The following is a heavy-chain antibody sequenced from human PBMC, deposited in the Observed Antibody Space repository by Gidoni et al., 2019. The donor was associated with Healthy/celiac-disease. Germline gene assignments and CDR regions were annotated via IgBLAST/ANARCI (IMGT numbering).Heavy chain of an antibody. CDR2: IYYSGST. D-gene: IGHD4-17*01. Sequence: QSLTCTVSGGSISSGDYYWSWIRQPPGKGLEWIGYIYYSGSTYYNPSLKSRVTISVDTSKNQFSLKLSSVTVADTAVYYWAREHNDYCDSVFDYWGQGTLVTVSS. CDR1: GGSISSGDYY. CDR3: AREHNDYCDSVFDY. V-gene: IGHV4-30-4*01. J-gene: IGHJ4*02.